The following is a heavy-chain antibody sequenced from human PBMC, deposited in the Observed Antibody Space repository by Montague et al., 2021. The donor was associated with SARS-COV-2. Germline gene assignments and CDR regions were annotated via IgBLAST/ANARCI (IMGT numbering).Heavy chain of an antibody. D-gene: IGHD2-15*01. CDR1: GGSISNGGYY. J-gene: IGHJ3*02. V-gene: IGHV4-31*03. CDR3: ARGDGVVVAAPYI. CDR2: MYDSGST. Sequence: TLSLTCTVSGGSISNGGYYCSWIRQHPGKGLKWIGYMYDSGSTYYNPSLTSRVTMSLDTSKNQFSLKLSSVTAADTAVYYCARGDGVVVAAPYIWGQGTMVTVSS.